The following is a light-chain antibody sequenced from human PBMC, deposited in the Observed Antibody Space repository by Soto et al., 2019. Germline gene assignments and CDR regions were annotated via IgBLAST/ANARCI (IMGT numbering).Light chain of an antibody. J-gene: IGLJ3*02. CDR1: SSNIGSNY. CDR2: RND. V-gene: IGLV1-47*01. CDR3: ASWDDSLNGQGWV. Sequence: QSVLTQPPSASGTPGQRVTISCSGSSSNIGSNYVYWYQQLPGTAPKLLIYRNDQRPSGVPDRFSGSKSATSASLAISGLRSEDEADYYCASWDDSLNGQGWVFGGGTKLTVL.